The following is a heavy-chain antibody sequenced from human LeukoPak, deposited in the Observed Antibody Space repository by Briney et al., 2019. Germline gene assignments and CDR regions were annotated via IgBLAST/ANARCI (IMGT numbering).Heavy chain of an antibody. CDR2: IYTRGST. V-gene: IGHV4-61*02. D-gene: IGHD3-10*01. CDR1: GGSISSGRYY. J-gene: IGHJ5*01. Sequence: SETLSLTCNVSGGSISSGRYYWSWIRQPAGKGLEWIGRIYTRGSTNYNPSLKSRVTMLVDTSKNQFSLKLSSVTAADTPVYYCATDGMVRGPDAWFDSWGQGTLVTVSS. CDR3: ATDGMVRGPDAWFDS.